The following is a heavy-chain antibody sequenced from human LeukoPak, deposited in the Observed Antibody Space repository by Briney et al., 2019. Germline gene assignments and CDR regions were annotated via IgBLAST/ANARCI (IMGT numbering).Heavy chain of an antibody. V-gene: IGHV1-18*01. CDR1: GYTFTSYG. CDR3: ARDLGRFLEWLQTPDY. Sequence: ASVKVSCKASGYTFTSYGISWVRQAPGQGLEWMGWISAYNGNTNYAQKLQGRVTMTTDTSTSTAYMELRSLRSDDTAVYYCARDLGRFLEWLQTPDYWGQGTLVTVSS. CDR2: ISAYNGNT. D-gene: IGHD3-3*01. J-gene: IGHJ4*02.